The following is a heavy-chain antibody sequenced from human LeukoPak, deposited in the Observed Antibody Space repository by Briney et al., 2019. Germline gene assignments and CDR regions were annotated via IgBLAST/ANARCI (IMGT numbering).Heavy chain of an antibody. V-gene: IGHV4-59*12. Sequence: SETLSLTCTVSGGSINSYYWSWIRQPPGKGLEWIGYIYYSGSTNYNPSLKSRVTISVDTSKNQFSLKLSSVTAADTAVYYCARLGYSYSGSYYFPGRVSSDYWGQGTLVTVSS. CDR3: ARLGYSYSGSYYFPGRVSSDY. J-gene: IGHJ4*02. CDR1: GGSINSYY. D-gene: IGHD1-26*01. CDR2: IYYSGST.